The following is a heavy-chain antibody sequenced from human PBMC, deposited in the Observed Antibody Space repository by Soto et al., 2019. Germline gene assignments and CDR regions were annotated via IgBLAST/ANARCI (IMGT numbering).Heavy chain of an antibody. CDR1: GGSISSGGYS. V-gene: IGHV4-30-2*01. CDR2: IYNSGST. CDR3: ARCWYYYDRSGYYHLGYFDY. Sequence: QLQLQESGSGLVKPSQTLSLTCAVSGGSISSGGYSWSWIRQPPGKGLEWIGYIYNSGSTYYNPSLKSRVTISVDRSKNQFSLKLSSVTAADTAVYYCARCWYYYDRSGYYHLGYFDYWGQGTLVTVSS. J-gene: IGHJ4*02. D-gene: IGHD3-22*01.